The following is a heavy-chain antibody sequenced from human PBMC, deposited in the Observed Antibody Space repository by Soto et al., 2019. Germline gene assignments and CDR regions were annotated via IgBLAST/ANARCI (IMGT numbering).Heavy chain of an antibody. D-gene: IGHD3-22*01. CDR1: GYTFTSYG. Sequence: ASVKVSCKASGYTFTSYGISWVRQAPGQGLEWMGWISAYNGNTNYAQKFQGRVTITADKSTSTAYMELSSLRSEDTAVYYCARMAGYDSSGYYYYYGMDVWGQGTTVTVSS. CDR2: ISAYNGNT. J-gene: IGHJ6*02. CDR3: ARMAGYDSSGYYYYYGMDV. V-gene: IGHV1-18*04.